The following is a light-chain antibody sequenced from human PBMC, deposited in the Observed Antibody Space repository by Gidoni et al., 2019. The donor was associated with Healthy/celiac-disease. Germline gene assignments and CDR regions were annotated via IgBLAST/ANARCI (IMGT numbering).Light chain of an antibody. J-gene: IGKJ4*01. CDR1: QSVSSN. CDR2: GAS. V-gene: IGKV3-15*01. CDR3: QQYNNWPLT. Sequence: EIVMTQSPATLSESPGERATLSCRASQSVSSNLAWYQQKPGQAPRRLIYGASTRATGIPARFSGSGSGTEFTLTISSLQSEDFAVYYCQQYNNWPLTFGGGTKVEIK.